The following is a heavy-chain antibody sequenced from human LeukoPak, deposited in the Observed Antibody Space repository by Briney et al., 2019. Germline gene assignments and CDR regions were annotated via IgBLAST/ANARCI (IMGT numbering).Heavy chain of an antibody. CDR3: ARRTVTDWFDP. CDR1: GGSFSGYY. J-gene: IGHJ5*02. CDR2: INHSGST. Sequence: SETLSLTCAVYGGSFSGYYWSWIRQPPGKGLEWIGEINHSGSTNYNPSLKSRVTISVDTSKNQFFLKLSSVTAADTAVYYCARRTVTDWFDPWGQGTLVTVSS. V-gene: IGHV4-34*01. D-gene: IGHD4-23*01.